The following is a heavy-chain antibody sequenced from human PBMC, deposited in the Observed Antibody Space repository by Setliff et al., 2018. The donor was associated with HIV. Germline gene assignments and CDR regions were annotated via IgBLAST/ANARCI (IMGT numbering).Heavy chain of an antibody. Sequence: ASVKVSCKASGGTFSSYAISWVRQAPGQGLEWMGEIIPILGLATYAQKFQGRVTITTDESMSTAYMELSSLRSEDTAEYYCATVRGYYYDSSGQEYFQYWGQGTLVTVSS. V-gene: IGHV1-69*10. CDR2: IIPILGLA. D-gene: IGHD3-22*01. CDR1: GGTFSSYA. J-gene: IGHJ1*01. CDR3: ATVRGYYYDSSGQEYFQY.